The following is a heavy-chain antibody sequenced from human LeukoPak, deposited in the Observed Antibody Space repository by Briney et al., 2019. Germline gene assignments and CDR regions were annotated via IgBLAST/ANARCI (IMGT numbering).Heavy chain of an antibody. CDR1: GGPISSSSYY. Sequence: SETLSLTCTVSGGPISSSSYYWVWIRQPPGKGLEWIGSIYYSGSTYYKPSLKSRVTVSVDTSKSQFSLKLRSVTAADTAVYYCARADPHYYDSSGDVDYWGQGTPASVSS. V-gene: IGHV4-39*01. CDR3: ARADPHYYDSSGDVDY. D-gene: IGHD3-22*01. J-gene: IGHJ4*02. CDR2: IYYSGST.